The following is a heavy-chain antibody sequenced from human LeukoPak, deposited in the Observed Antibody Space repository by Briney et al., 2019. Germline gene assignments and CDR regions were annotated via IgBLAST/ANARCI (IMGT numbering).Heavy chain of an antibody. D-gene: IGHD1-26*01. CDR3: ASMRSFSGSYSIDY. CDR2: IYTSGST. V-gene: IGHV4-61*02. CDR1: GGSTSSGSYY. J-gene: IGHJ4*02. Sequence: SETLSLTCTVSGGSTSSGSYYWSWIRQPAGKGLEWIGRIYTSGSTNYNPSLKSRVTISVDTSKNQFSLKLSSVTAADTAVYYCASMRSFSGSYSIDYWGQGTLVTVSS.